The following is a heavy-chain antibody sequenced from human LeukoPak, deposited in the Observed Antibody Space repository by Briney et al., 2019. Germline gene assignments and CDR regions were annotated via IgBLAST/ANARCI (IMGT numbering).Heavy chain of an antibody. CDR3: ARDFTGIRGATRAYYYYYMDV. J-gene: IGHJ6*03. CDR2: IYTSGST. D-gene: IGHD1-26*01. V-gene: IGHV4-61*02. Sequence: SETLSLTCTVSGGSISSGSYYWSWIRQPAGKGLEWIGRIYTSGSTNYNPSLKSRVTISVDTSKNQFSLKLSSVTAADTAVYYCARDFTGIRGATRAYYYYYMDVWGKGTTVTISS. CDR1: GGSISSGSYY.